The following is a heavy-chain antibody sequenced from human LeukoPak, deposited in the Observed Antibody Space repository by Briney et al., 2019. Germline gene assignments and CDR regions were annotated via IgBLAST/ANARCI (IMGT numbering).Heavy chain of an antibody. Sequence: EASVKVSCKASGYTFTAYYMHWVRQAPGQGLEWMGRINPNSGGTNYAQKFQGRVTMTRDTSISTAYMELSRLRSDDTAVYYCARGYYGSGSYSTIDYWGQGTLVTVSS. V-gene: IGHV1-2*06. CDR2: INPNSGGT. CDR1: GYTFTAYY. J-gene: IGHJ4*02. D-gene: IGHD3-10*01. CDR3: ARGYYGSGSYSTIDY.